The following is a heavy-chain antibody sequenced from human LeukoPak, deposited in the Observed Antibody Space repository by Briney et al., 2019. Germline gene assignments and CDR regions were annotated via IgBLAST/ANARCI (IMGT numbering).Heavy chain of an antibody. CDR2: IKPDGSET. CDR1: GFPFKGYW. CDR3: ARDGGELWPLDE. Sequence: GGSLRLSCVASGFPFKGYWMTWVRQSPGKGLDWVANIKPDGSETNYLDSVKGRFTISRDSARDSLFLEMNNLRVDDTAVYYCARDGGELWPLDEWGQGILVTVSS. J-gene: IGHJ4*02. D-gene: IGHD3-10*01. V-gene: IGHV3-7*01.